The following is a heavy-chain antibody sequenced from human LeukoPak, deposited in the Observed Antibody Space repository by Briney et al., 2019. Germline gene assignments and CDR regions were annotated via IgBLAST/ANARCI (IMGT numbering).Heavy chain of an antibody. CDR1: GYTFTDYY. CDR2: IHPSGGST. CDR3: ARVLADAGTGY. V-gene: IGHV1-46*01. J-gene: IGHJ4*02. Sequence: ASVKVSCKASGYTFTDYYIHWVRQAPGQGLEWMGIIHPSGGSTTYARKFQGRVTVTSDTSTSTVYMELSSLRSEDTAVYYCARVLADAGTGYWGQGTLVTVS. D-gene: IGHD6-13*01.